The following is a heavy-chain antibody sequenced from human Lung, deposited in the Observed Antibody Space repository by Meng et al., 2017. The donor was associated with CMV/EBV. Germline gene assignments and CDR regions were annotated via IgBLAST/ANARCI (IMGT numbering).Heavy chain of an antibody. Sequence: GGSLRLSCAASGFTFNTYAMTWVRQAPGRGLESVSIISGNGGVTYYADSVKGRFTISRDNSKNTVYLQMNSLRAEDTAVYYCAKDLRDIVVLVGARVHWGQGPXVTVSS. J-gene: IGHJ4*02. CDR1: GFTFNTYA. CDR2: ISGNGGVT. D-gene: IGHD2-15*01. V-gene: IGHV3-23*01. CDR3: AKDLRDIVVLVGARVH.